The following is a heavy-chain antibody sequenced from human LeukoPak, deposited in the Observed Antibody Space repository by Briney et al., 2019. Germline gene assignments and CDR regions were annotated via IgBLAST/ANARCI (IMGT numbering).Heavy chain of an antibody. CDR1: GFTFSSYG. D-gene: IGHD2-2*01. CDR2: IRYDGSNK. J-gene: IGHJ3*02. Sequence: TGGSLRLSCAASGFTFSSYGMHWVRQAPGKGLEWVAFIRYDGSNKYYADSVKGRFTISRDNSKNTQYLQMNSLRAEDTAVYYCELGYCSSTSCFTSDAFDIWGQGTMVTVSS. V-gene: IGHV3-30*02. CDR3: ELGYCSSTSCFTSDAFDI.